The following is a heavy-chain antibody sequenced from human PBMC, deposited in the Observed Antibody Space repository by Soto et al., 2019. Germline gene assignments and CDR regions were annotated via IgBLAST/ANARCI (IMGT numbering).Heavy chain of an antibody. D-gene: IGHD3-3*01. CDR1: GFTFSSYA. J-gene: IGHJ4*02. CDR3: AKGTYYDFWSGYLDY. V-gene: IGHV3-23*01. CDR2: ISGSGGST. Sequence: HPGGSLRLSCAASGFTFSSYAMSWVRQAPGKGLEWVSAISGSGGSTYYADSVKGRFTISRDNSKNTLYLQMNSLRAEDTAVYYCAKGTYYDFWSGYLDYWGQGTLVTVSS.